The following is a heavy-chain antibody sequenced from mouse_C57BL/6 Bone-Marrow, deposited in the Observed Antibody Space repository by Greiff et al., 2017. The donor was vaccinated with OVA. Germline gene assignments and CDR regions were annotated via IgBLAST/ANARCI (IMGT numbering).Heavy chain of an antibody. V-gene: IGHV3-6*01. D-gene: IGHD2-2*01. CDR1: GSSITSGYY. Sequence: EVQLQQSGPGLVKPSQSLSLTCSVTGSSITSGYYWNWIRQFPGNKLEWMGYISYDGSNNYNPSLKNRISITRDPSKNKFFLKLNSVTTEDTATYYCAESTMVKGWFAYWGQGTLVTVSA. CDR3: AESTMVKGWFAY. CDR2: ISYDGSN. J-gene: IGHJ3*01.